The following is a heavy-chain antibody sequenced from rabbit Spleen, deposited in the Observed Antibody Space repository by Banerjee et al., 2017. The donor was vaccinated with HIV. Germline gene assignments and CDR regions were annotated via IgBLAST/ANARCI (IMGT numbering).Heavy chain of an antibody. V-gene: IGHV1S40*01. CDR3: ARGSAAMTMVITGYYFNL. CDR1: GFSFSSSYY. CDR2: IYTGSIDST. D-gene: IGHD2-1*01. Sequence: QSLEESGGGLVQPEGSLTLTCTASGFSFSSSYYMCWVRQAPGKGLEWIACIYTGSIDSTVYASWAKGRFTISKTSSTTVTLQMTSLTAADTATYFCARGSAAMTMVITGYYFNLWGQGTLVTVS. J-gene: IGHJ4*01.